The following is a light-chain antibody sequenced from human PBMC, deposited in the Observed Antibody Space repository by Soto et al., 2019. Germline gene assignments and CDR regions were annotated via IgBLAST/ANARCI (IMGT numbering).Light chain of an antibody. Sequence: EIVMTQSPATLSVSPGERATLSCRASQSVSSKLAWYQQKPGQAPRLLIYGASTRATGIPARFSGSGSGTEFTLTISSLQSEDFALYYCQQYNNWPPLTFGQGTKVEIK. V-gene: IGKV3-15*01. J-gene: IGKJ1*01. CDR3: QQYNNWPPLT. CDR2: GAS. CDR1: QSVSSK.